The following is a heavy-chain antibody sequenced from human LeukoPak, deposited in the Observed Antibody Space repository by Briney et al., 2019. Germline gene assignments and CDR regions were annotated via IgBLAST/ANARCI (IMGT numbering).Heavy chain of an antibody. J-gene: IGHJ4*02. D-gene: IGHD5-18*01. CDR1: GGSISSYY. Sequence: SETLSLTCTVSGGSISSYYWGWLRQPPGKGLEWIARVSHSGSTYYNPSLTSRVTISVDTSKNQFSLKVTSVTAADTALYYCARERIERYTYASSDFDYWGRGTLVTVSS. V-gene: IGHV4-38-2*02. CDR3: ARERIERYTYASSDFDY. CDR2: VSHSGST.